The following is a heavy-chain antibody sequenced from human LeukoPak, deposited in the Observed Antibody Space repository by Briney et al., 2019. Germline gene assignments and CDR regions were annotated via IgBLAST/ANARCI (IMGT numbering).Heavy chain of an antibody. CDR1: GYIFTINW. Sequence: GESLKISCKGSGYIFTINWIGWVRQMPGKGMEWMGINYPGYSDTRYSSSFQGQVTISADKSITTANLQWSSRKASDTAMYYCARVGSGWIKNWFDPWGQGTLVTVSS. J-gene: IGHJ5*02. D-gene: IGHD6-19*01. CDR2: NYPGYSDT. V-gene: IGHV5-51*01. CDR3: ARVGSGWIKNWFDP.